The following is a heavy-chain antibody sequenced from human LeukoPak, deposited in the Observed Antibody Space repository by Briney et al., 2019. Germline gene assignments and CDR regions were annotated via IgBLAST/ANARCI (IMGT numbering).Heavy chain of an antibody. D-gene: IGHD3-10*01. CDR2: ISSTSTT. J-gene: IGHJ4*02. V-gene: IGHV3-48*02. CDR3: AAAGDY. Sequence: GGSLRLSCAVSGFTFGSYTMNWVRQAPGKGLEWVSHISSTSTTYYADSVKGRFTTSRDNAKDLLYLQMNSLRDEDTAVYYCAAAGDYWGQGTLVTVSS. CDR1: GFTFGSYT.